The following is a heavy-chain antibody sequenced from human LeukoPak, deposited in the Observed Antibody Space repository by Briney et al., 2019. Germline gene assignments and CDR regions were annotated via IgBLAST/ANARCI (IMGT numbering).Heavy chain of an antibody. V-gene: IGHV1-18*01. J-gene: IGHJ4*02. D-gene: IGHD6-19*01. CDR1: GYTFSSYA. CDR2: ISTYNGNT. CDR3: AKDESPLGRWLVHGVY. Sequence: ASVKVSCKASGYTFSSYAISWVRQAPGQGLEWMGWISTYNGNTNYAQKFQGRVTITADDSTRTAYMELSSLKSEDTAVYYCAKDESPLGRWLVHGVYWGQGTLVTVSS.